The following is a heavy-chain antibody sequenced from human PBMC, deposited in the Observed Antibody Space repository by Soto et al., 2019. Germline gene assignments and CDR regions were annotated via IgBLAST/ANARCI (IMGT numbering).Heavy chain of an antibody. CDR1: GFTFSSYA. Sequence: GGSLRLSCAASGFTFSSYAMSWVRQAPGKGLEWVSAISGSGGSTYYADSVKGRFTISRDNSKNTLYLQMNSLRAEDTAVYYCAKGAEGYYDSSGYQRGAFDIWGQGTMVT. CDR2: ISGSGGST. J-gene: IGHJ3*02. D-gene: IGHD3-22*01. CDR3: AKGAEGYYDSSGYQRGAFDI. V-gene: IGHV3-23*01.